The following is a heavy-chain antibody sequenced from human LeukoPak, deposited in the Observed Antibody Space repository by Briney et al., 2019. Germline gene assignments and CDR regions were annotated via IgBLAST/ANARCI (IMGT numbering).Heavy chain of an antibody. Sequence: SETLSLTCSVPGGSISNYYWSWIRQPPGKGLEWIGYIYPSGSTNYNPSLESRVTISVDTSRNQFSLKLRSVTAADTAVYYCAGHGGYASPPKFWGQGTLVTVSS. J-gene: IGHJ4*02. CDR1: GGSISNYY. D-gene: IGHD2-2*01. CDR3: AGHGGYASPPKF. CDR2: IYPSGST. V-gene: IGHV4-4*09.